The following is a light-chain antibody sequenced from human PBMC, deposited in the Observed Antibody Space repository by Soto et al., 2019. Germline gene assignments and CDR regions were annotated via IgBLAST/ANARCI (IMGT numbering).Light chain of an antibody. CDR3: QQYNSYRA. Sequence: DIQMTQFPSTLSASVGDRVTITCRASQSIDTWLAWHQQKPGQAPKLLISKASSLESGVPSRFSGSGSGTDFTLTISRLQPDDSATYYCQQYNSYRAFGQGTKVEI. V-gene: IGKV1-5*03. CDR1: QSIDTW. CDR2: KAS. J-gene: IGKJ1*01.